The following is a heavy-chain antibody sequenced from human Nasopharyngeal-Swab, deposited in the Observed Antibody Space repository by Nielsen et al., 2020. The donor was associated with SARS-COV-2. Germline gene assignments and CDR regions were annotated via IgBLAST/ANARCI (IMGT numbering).Heavy chain of an antibody. V-gene: IGHV3-73*01. CDR3: TADYYFDY. J-gene: IGHJ4*02. Sequence: VRQMPGKGLEWVGRIGDKAHNYATTYAASVKGRFTISRDDSKNTAFLQMDSLKTEDTALYYCTADYYFDYWGQGTLVTVSS. CDR2: IGDKAHNYAT.